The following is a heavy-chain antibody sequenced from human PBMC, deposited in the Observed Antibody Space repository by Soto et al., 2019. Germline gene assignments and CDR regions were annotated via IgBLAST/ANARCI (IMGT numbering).Heavy chain of an antibody. CDR1: GGSVSSGSYY. CDR3: ARAQYYYDSSGYYYVWFDP. V-gene: IGHV4-61*01. J-gene: IGHJ5*02. Sequence: SETLSLTCTVSGGSVSSGSYYWSWIRQPPGKGLEWIGYIYYSGSTNYNPSLKSRVTISVDTSKNQFSLKLSSVTAADTAVYNCARAQYYYDSSGYYYVWFDPWGQGTLVTVSS. CDR2: IYYSGST. D-gene: IGHD3-22*01.